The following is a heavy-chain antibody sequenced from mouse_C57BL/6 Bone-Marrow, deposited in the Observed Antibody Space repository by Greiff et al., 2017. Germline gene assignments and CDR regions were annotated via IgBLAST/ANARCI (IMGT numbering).Heavy chain of an antibody. V-gene: IGHV5-4*01. CDR2: ISDGGSYT. CDR1: GFTFSSYA. Sequence: EVKVVESGGGLVKPGGSLKLSCAASGFTFSSYAMSWVRQTPEKRLEWVATISDGGSYTYYPDNVKGRFTISRDNAKNNLYLQMSHLKSEDTAMYYCARDPHITTAFDYWGQGTTLTVSS. J-gene: IGHJ2*01. CDR3: ARDPHITTAFDY. D-gene: IGHD1-1*01.